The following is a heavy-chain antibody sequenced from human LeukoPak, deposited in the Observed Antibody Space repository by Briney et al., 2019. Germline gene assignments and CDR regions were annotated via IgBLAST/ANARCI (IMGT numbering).Heavy chain of an antibody. V-gene: IGHV3-23*01. Sequence: PGGSLRLSCAASGFTFSTFSNYGMSWVRQAPGKGLEWVSAISDSGGKTYYADSMQGRSTISRDNSKNTLYLQMNSLRAEDTAVYYCAKHGSGPYFDYWGQGTLASVSS. CDR2: ISDSGGKT. CDR1: GFTFSTFSNYG. J-gene: IGHJ4*02. D-gene: IGHD6-19*01. CDR3: AKHGSGPYFDY.